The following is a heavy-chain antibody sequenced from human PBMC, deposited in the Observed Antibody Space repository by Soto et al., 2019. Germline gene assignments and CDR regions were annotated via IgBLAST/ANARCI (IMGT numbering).Heavy chain of an antibody. D-gene: IGHD3-9*01. V-gene: IGHV4-34*01. Sequence: TSETLSLTCAVYGESFSGFYLSWIRPPPGKGLEWIGQINHSGSTNYNPSLKSRVTISVDKSKNQFSLKLSSVTAADTAVYYCASPRTYNLLTTNPWGQGTLVTVSS. CDR2: INHSGST. J-gene: IGHJ5*02. CDR3: ASPRTYNLLTTNP. CDR1: GESFSGFY.